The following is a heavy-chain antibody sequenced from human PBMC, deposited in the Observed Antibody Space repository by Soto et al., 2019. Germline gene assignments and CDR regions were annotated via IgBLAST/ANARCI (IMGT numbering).Heavy chain of an antibody. CDR1: GCTFSSYA. J-gene: IGHJ4*02. CDR2: IIPIFGTA. CDR3: ARGYDFWSGYRYYFDY. V-gene: IGHV1-69*13. D-gene: IGHD3-3*01. Sequence: SVKVSCKASGCTFSSYAISWVRQAPGQGLEWMGGIIPIFGTANYAQKFQGRVTITADESTSTAYMELSSLRSEDTAVYYCARGYDFWSGYRYYFDYWGQGTLVTVSS.